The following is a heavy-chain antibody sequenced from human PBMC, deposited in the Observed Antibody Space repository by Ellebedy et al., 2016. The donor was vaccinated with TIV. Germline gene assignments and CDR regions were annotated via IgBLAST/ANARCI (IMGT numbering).Heavy chain of an antibody. CDR2: SFMGGST. Sequence: SETLSLTXTVSGGSFSSYYWSWIRQAAGKGLEWTGRSFMGGSTTYNPSLKNRVTMSADASTTQLSLSLSSVTAADTAVYFCARLRQSRDRSHWYFDLWGRGTLVTVSS. CDR1: GGSFSSYY. V-gene: IGHV4-4*07. J-gene: IGHJ2*01. D-gene: IGHD1-14*01. CDR3: ARLRQSRDRSHWYFDL.